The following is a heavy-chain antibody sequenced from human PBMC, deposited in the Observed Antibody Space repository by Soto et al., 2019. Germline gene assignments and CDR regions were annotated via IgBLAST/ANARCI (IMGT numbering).Heavy chain of an antibody. Sequence: QVQLVESGGGVVQPGRSLRLSCAASGFNFRSYAMHWVRQAPGKGLEWVAVISYDERKKYYADSVKGRLTISRDNSKNXPYLQMNSLRAEDTAVYYCAREEGYYDSSGRGYFDYWGQGTLVTVSS. CDR2: ISYDERKK. D-gene: IGHD3-22*01. CDR3: AREEGYYDSSGRGYFDY. J-gene: IGHJ4*02. CDR1: GFNFRSYA. V-gene: IGHV3-30*04.